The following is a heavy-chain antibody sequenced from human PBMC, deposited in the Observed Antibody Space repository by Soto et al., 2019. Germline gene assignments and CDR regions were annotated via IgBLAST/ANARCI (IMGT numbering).Heavy chain of an antibody. Sequence: QLQLQESGPGLVKPSETLSLTCTVSGGSISSSSYYWGWIRQPPGKGLEWIGSIYYSGSTYYNPSLKSRVTISVDTSKNQFSLKLSSVTAADTAVYYCARQSLLYGDAFDIWGQGTMVTVSS. CDR2: IYYSGST. CDR3: ARQSLLYGDAFDI. CDR1: GGSISSSSYY. V-gene: IGHV4-39*01. J-gene: IGHJ3*02. D-gene: IGHD3-16*01.